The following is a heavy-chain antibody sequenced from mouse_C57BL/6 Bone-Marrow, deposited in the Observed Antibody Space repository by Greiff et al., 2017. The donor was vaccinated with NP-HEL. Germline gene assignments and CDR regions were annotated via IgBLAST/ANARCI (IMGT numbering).Heavy chain of an antibody. CDR1: GYTFTSYW. D-gene: IGHD4-1*01. CDR2: IDPSDSYT. V-gene: IGHV1-50*01. Sequence: VQLQQPGAELVKPGASVKLSCKASGYTFTSYWMQWVKQRPGQGLEWIGEIDPSDSYTNYNQKFKGKATLTVDTSSSTAYMQLSSLTSEDSAVYYCARERGWDGFDYWGQGTTLTVSS. J-gene: IGHJ2*01. CDR3: ARERGWDGFDY.